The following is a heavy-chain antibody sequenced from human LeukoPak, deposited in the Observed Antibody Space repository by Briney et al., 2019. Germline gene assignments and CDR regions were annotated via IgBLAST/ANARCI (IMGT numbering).Heavy chain of an antibody. D-gene: IGHD2-2*01. J-gene: IGHJ3*02. CDR3: ARGRGDIVVVPAASGAFDI. Sequence: ASVKVSCKASGYTFTSYGISWVRQAPGQGLEWMGWISAYNGNTNYAQKLQGRVTMTTDTSTSTAYMELRSLRSDDTAVYYCARGRGDIVVVPAASGAFDIWGQGTMVTVSS. CDR1: GYTFTSYG. CDR2: ISAYNGNT. V-gene: IGHV1-18*01.